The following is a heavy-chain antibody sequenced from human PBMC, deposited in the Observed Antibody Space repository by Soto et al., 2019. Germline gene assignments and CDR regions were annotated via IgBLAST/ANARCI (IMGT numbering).Heavy chain of an antibody. Sequence: EVQLLESGGGLVQPGGSLRLSCAASGFTFRNFAMSWVRQAPGKGLEWVSGISGSGGNTYYADSVKGRFTISRDNSKNTLFLQMNSLRPEDTAVYFCATAKWDYYDESGQPAYFFDYWGQGTLVTVSS. V-gene: IGHV3-23*01. CDR3: ATAKWDYYDESGQPAYFFDY. CDR2: ISGSGGNT. CDR1: GFTFRNFA. J-gene: IGHJ4*02. D-gene: IGHD3-22*01.